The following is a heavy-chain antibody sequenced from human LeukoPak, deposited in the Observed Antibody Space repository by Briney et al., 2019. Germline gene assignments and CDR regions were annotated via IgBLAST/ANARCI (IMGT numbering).Heavy chain of an antibody. V-gene: IGHV3-30*18. D-gene: IGHD2-8*01. CDR3: AKDPDLGGYCTNGVCYSAFDI. CDR2: ISYDGSNK. J-gene: IGHJ3*02. CDR1: GFTFSSYG. Sequence: AGGSLRLSCAASGFTFSSYGMHWVRQAPGKGLEWVAVISYDGSNKYYADSVKGRFTISRDNSKNTLYLQMNSLRAEDTAVYYCAKDPDLGGYCTNGVCYSAFDIWGQGTMVTVSS.